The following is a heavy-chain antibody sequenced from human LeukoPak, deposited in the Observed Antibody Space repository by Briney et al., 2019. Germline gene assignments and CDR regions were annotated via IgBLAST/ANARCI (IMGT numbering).Heavy chain of an antibody. V-gene: IGHV3-48*01. CDR2: ISSSSSTI. CDR3: ARQRAGFTVTTSDY. Sequence: GGSLRLSCAASGFIFTSYSMNWVRQAPGKGLEWVSYISSSSSTIYYADSVKGRFTISRDNAKNSLYLQMNSLRAEDTAVYYRARQRAGFTVTTSDYWGQGTLVTVSS. D-gene: IGHD4-17*01. J-gene: IGHJ4*02. CDR1: GFIFTSYS.